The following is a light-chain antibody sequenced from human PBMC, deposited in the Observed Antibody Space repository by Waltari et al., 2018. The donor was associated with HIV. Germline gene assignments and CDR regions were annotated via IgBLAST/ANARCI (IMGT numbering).Light chain of an antibody. CDR1: RGHSTYI. CDR3: ETWDTHTEV. Sequence: HPLLSPSSSPSASLGSSVILTCTLDRGHSTYIITCHRQQPGKAPQYLMKLEGSGSYKRGSAVPDRFSGSSSGADRYLTISNLQAEDEADYYCETWDTHTEVFGGGTKLTVL. J-gene: IGLJ3*02. V-gene: IGLV4-60*03. CDR2: LEGSGSY.